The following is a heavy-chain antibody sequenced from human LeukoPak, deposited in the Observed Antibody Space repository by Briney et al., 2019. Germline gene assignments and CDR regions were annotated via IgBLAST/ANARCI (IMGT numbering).Heavy chain of an antibody. CDR3: AAQEPHLLGYYYYYRMDV. Sequence: GGSLRLSCAASEFTVSSNYMNWVRQAPGKGLEWVSIIYSGGTTYYAASVKGRFTISRDNSKNTLYLQMNSLRAEDTAVYYCAAQEPHLLGYYYYYRMDVWGQGTTVTVSS. CDR1: EFTVSSNY. J-gene: IGHJ6*02. D-gene: IGHD1-26*01. CDR2: IYSGGTT. V-gene: IGHV3-53*01.